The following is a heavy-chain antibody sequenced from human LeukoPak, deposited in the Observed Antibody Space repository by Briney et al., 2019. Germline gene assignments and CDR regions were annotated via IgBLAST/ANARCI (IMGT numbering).Heavy chain of an antibody. J-gene: IGHJ5*02. CDR3: AREIKRRAARGGDIVVVPAGPLNWFDP. D-gene: IGHD2-2*01. CDR2: INPNSGGT. Sequence: ASVKVSCKASGYTFTGYYTHWVRQAPGQGLEWMGWINPNSGGTNYAQKFQGRVTMTGDTSISTAYMELSRLRSDDTAVYYCAREIKRRAARGGDIVVVPAGPLNWFDPWGQGTLVTVSS. CDR1: GYTFTGYY. V-gene: IGHV1-2*02.